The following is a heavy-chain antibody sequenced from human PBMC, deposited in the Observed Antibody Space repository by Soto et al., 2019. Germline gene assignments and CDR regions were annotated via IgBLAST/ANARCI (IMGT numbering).Heavy chain of an antibody. CDR3: ASEKPGDAFDI. D-gene: IGHD7-27*01. J-gene: IGHJ3*02. CDR1: GGTFSSYA. V-gene: IGHV1-69*06. CDR2: IIPIFGTA. Sequence: ASVKVSCKASGGTFSSYAISWVRQAPGQGLEWMGGIIPIFGTANYAQKFQGRVTITADKSTSTAYMELSSLRSEDPDVYYCASEKPGDAFDIWGQGTMVTVSS.